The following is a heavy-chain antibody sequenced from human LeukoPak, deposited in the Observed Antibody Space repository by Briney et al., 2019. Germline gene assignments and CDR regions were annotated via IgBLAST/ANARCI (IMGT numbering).Heavy chain of an antibody. Sequence: QSGGSLRLSCPASGFTFRSYAMSWVRQAPGKRLEWVSAISSSSTNTYYADSVKGRFTISRDNSKNTLYLQMNSLKGEDTAVYYCAKPTRGYGSFDSWGQGTLVTVSS. V-gene: IGHV3-23*01. D-gene: IGHD5-12*01. CDR2: ISSSSTNT. J-gene: IGHJ4*02. CDR1: GFTFRSYA. CDR3: AKPTRGYGSFDS.